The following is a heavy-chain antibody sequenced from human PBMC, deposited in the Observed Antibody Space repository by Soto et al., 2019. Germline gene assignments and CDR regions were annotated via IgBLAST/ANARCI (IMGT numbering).Heavy chain of an antibody. V-gene: IGHV1-8*01. Sequence: ASVKVSCKASGYSFTNNDVSWVRQATGQGLEWMGEMNHGSGDTDNAQKIQRRATITRDINIATAYKEMSILRSDDTAKYYSTRMATFGSLNWFDPWGQGTLVTVSS. CDR1: GYSFTNND. D-gene: IGHD3-16*01. CDR3: TRMATFGSLNWFDP. CDR2: MNHGSGDT. J-gene: IGHJ5*02.